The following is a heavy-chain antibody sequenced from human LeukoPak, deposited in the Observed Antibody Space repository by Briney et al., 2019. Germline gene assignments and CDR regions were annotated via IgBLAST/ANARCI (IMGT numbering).Heavy chain of an antibody. CDR3: AKGTSSSWSFDFDY. CDR2: ISWDGGST. J-gene: IGHJ4*02. D-gene: IGHD6-13*01. V-gene: IGHV3-43*01. CDR1: GFTFDDYT. Sequence: PGGSLRLSCAASGFTFDDYTMHWVRQAPGKGLEWVSLISWDGGSTYYADSVKGRFTISRDNSKNSLYLQMNSLRTEDTALYYCAKGTSSSWSFDFDYWGQGTLVTVSS.